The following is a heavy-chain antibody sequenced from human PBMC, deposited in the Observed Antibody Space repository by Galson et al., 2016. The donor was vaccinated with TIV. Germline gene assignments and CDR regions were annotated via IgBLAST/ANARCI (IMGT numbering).Heavy chain of an antibody. V-gene: IGHV3-53*01. Sequence: SLRLSCAASGVTVSSYYKSWVRQAPGKGLEWVSVIYSGGSTYYADSVKGRFSISRDNSKNTLYLQMNSLRAEDTAVYYCARDYSGYDSGYFYYGMDVWGQGTTVTASS. J-gene: IGHJ6*02. D-gene: IGHD5-12*01. CDR3: ARDYSGYDSGYFYYGMDV. CDR1: GVTVSSYY. CDR2: IYSGGST.